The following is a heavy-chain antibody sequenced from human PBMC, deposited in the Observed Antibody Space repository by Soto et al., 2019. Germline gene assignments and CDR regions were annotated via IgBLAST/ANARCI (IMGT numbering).Heavy chain of an antibody. D-gene: IGHD2-21*01. CDR1: GGTFSSYA. Sequence: QVQLVQSGAEVKKPGSSVKVSCKASGGTFSSYAISWVRQAPGQGLEWMGGIIPIFGTANYAQKFQGRVTITANKSTSTAYMELSRLRSVYTAVYYCARVRGVLWWSKEGQHGGDSNYGMDVWGQGTTVTVSS. CDR3: ARVRGVLWWSKEGQHGGDSNYGMDV. J-gene: IGHJ6*02. V-gene: IGHV1-69*06. CDR2: IIPIFGTA.